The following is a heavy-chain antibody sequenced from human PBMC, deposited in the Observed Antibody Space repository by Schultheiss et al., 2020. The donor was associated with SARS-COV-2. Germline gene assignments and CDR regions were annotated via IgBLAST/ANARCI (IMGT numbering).Heavy chain of an antibody. CDR2: INPNSGGT. Sequence: ASVKVSCKASGYTFTGYYMHWVRQAPGQGLEWMGWINPNSGGTNYAQKFQGRVTMTRNTSISTAYMELSSLRSDDTAVYYCARDFSGGSCQYWGQGTLVTVSS. J-gene: IGHJ4*02. V-gene: IGHV1-2*02. CDR1: GYTFTGYY. CDR3: ARDFSGGSCQY. D-gene: IGHD2-15*01.